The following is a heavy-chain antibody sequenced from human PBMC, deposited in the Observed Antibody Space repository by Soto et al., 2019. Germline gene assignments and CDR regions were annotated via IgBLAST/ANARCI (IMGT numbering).Heavy chain of an antibody. Sequence: GGALRLSCAASGLSFISLAMSLVRQAPGKGLEWVSSISGRGVDTLYAGSVKGRFTISRDNSRNTLYLQVNSLRAEDTAVYYCAKDQTDVTLFDYWGQGTLVTVSS. V-gene: IGHV3-23*01. CDR2: ISGRGVDT. CDR1: GLSFISLA. CDR3: AKDQTDVTLFDY. D-gene: IGHD2-21*02. J-gene: IGHJ4*02.